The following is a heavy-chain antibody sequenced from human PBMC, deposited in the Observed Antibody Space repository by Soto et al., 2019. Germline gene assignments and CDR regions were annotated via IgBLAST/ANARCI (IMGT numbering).Heavy chain of an antibody. CDR2: ISSSSSYI. V-gene: IGHV3-21*01. CDR3: AREVRPTYYDFWSGYSSPQDAFDI. Sequence: LRLSCAASGFTFSSYSMNWVRQAPGKGLEWVSSISSSSSYIYYADSVKGRFTISRDNAKNSLYLQMNSLRAEDTAVYYCAREVRPTYYDFWSGYSSPQDAFDIWGQGTMVTVSS. CDR1: GFTFSSYS. J-gene: IGHJ3*02. D-gene: IGHD3-3*01.